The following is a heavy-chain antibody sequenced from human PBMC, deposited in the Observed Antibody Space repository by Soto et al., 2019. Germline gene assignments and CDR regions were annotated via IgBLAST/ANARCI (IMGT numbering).Heavy chain of an antibody. CDR3: ARGSCSSTSCYKEYYFDL. Sequence: QVQLVQSRAEVKKPGSSVKVSCKASGGTFSGYAISWVRQAPGQGLEWMGEIIPMFGTSNYAQKFQGRVTITADESTSTAYMELSSLRSEDTAVYYCARGSCSSTSCYKEYYFDLWGQGTLVTVSS. D-gene: IGHD2-2*02. CDR1: GGTFSGYA. J-gene: IGHJ4*02. V-gene: IGHV1-69*01. CDR2: IIPMFGTS.